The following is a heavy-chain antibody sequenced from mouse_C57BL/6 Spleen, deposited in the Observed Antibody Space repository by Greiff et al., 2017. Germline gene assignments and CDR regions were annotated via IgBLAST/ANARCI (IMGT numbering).Heavy chain of an antibody. Sequence: QVQLQQSGAELARPGASVKLSCKASGYTFTSYGICWVKQRTGQGLEWIGAICPRSGNTYYNEKFKGKATLSADKSSSSAYMELRSLTSKDSAFYSCALYSSSSYWGQGTTLTGSS. J-gene: IGHJ2*01. CDR1: GYTFTSYG. D-gene: IGHD1-1*01. CDR3: ALYSSSSY. CDR2: ICPRSGNT. V-gene: IGHV1-81*01.